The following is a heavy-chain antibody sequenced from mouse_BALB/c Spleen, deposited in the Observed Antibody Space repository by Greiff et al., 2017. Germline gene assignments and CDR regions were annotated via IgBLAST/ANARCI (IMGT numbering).Heavy chain of an antibody. J-gene: IGHJ3*01. CDR2: IDPENGDT. V-gene: IGHV14-4*02. CDR3: NAGGYCGLRFAY. D-gene: IGHD1-2*01. CDR1: GFNIKDYY. Sequence: VQLKQSGAELVRSGASVKLSCTASGFNIKDYYMHWVKQRPEQGLEWIGWIDPENGDTEYAPKFQGKATMTADTSSNTAYLQLSSLTSEDTAVYYCNAGGYCGLRFAYWGQGTLVTVSA.